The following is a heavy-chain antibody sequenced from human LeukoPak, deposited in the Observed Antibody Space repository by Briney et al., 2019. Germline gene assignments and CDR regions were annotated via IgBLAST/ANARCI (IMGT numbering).Heavy chain of an antibody. CDR3: ARGRDYYAITGYHNWFDA. J-gene: IGHJ5*02. Sequence: ASVKVSCKASGYTSTRYYMHWVRQAPGQGLEWMGIISPSGDSTSYAQKFQGRVTMTRDTSSRTVYLDLSGLRSEDTAVYYCARGRDYYAITGYHNWFDAWGQGTLVTVSS. D-gene: IGHD3-22*01. CDR1: GYTSTRYY. V-gene: IGHV1-46*01. CDR2: ISPSGDST.